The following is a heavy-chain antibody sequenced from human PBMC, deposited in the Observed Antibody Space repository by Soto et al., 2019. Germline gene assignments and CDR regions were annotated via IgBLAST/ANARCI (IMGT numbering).Heavy chain of an antibody. CDR1: GGSISSGGYY. CDR2: IYYSGST. Sequence: QVQLQESGPGLAKPSQTLSLTCTVSGGSISSGGYYWSWIRQHPGKGLEWIGYIYYSGSTYYNPSLKSRVTISVDTSKNQFSLKLSSVTAADTAVYYCARASIVVVPAARFDPWGQGTLVTVSS. J-gene: IGHJ5*02. D-gene: IGHD2-2*01. V-gene: IGHV4-31*03. CDR3: ARASIVVVPAARFDP.